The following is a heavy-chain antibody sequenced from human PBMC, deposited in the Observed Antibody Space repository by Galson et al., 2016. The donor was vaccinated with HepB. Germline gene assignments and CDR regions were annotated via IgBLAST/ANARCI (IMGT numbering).Heavy chain of an antibody. V-gene: IGHV3-48*03. J-gene: IGHJ3*02. D-gene: IGHD5-12*01. CDR1: GFTLSTYE. Sequence: SLRLSCAVPGFTLSTYEMNWVRLAPGKGLEWISYISRSGTPIYHADSVKGRFTISRDNARNSVYLQMNSLRAEDTAVYFCVAVRAESSGAFKRKRRSNPQNDIGGQGTTVTVSS. CDR2: ISRSGTPI. CDR3: VAVRAESSGAFKRKRRSNPQNDI.